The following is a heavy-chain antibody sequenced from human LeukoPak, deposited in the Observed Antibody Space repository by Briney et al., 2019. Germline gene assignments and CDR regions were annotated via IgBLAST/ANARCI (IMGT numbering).Heavy chain of an antibody. J-gene: IGHJ4*02. CDR2: ISASGDCT. V-gene: IGHV3-23*01. CDR1: GFTFSSYA. D-gene: IGHD2-2*01. CDR3: AKGRSGVSPAAINY. Sequence: GGSLRLSCAASGFTFSSYAMSWVRQAPGKGLEWVSTISASGDCTYYADSVKGRFTLSRDNSKDTFHLQLDSLSAEDTAAYSCAKGRSGVSPAAINYWGRGTLVTVSS.